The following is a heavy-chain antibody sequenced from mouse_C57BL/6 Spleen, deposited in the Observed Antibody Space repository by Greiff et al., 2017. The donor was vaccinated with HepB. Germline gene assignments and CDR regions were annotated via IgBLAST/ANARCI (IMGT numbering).Heavy chain of an antibody. D-gene: IGHD2-4*01. CDR2: INPNYGTT. Sequence: VQLQQSGPELVKPGASVKISCKASGYSFTDYNMNWVKQSNGKSLEWIGVINPNYGTTSYNQKFKGKATLTVDQSSSTAYMQLNSLTSEDSAVYYCARNLDYDYDRGEFYYAMDYWGQGTSVTVSS. CDR3: ARNLDYDYDRGEFYYAMDY. V-gene: IGHV1-39*01. CDR1: GYSFTDYN. J-gene: IGHJ4*01.